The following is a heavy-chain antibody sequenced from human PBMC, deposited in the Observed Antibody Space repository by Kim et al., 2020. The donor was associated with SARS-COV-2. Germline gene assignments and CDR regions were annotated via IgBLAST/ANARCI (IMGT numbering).Heavy chain of an antibody. CDR3: ARVKITMIVVESGWFDP. Sequence: ASVKVSCKASGYTFTSYGISWVRQAPGQGLEWMGWISAYNGNTNYAQKLQGRVTMTTDTSTSTAYMELRSLRSDDTAVYYCARVKITMIVVESGWFDPWGQGTLVTVSS. CDR1: GYTFTSYG. D-gene: IGHD3-22*01. J-gene: IGHJ5*02. CDR2: ISAYNGNT. V-gene: IGHV1-18*01.